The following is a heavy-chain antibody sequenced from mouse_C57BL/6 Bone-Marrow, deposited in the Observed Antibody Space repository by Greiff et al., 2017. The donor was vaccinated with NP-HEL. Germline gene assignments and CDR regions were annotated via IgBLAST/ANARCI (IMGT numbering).Heavy chain of an antibody. D-gene: IGHD2-3*01. J-gene: IGHJ2*01. CDR2: INPNNGGT. Sequence: VQLQQSGPELVKPGASVKISCKASGYTFTDYYMNWVKQSHGKSLEWIGDINPNNGGTSYNQKFKGKATLTVDKSSSTAYMELRSLTSEDSAVYYCARFWLLREGYFDYWDQGTTLTVSS. V-gene: IGHV1-26*01. CDR1: GYTFTDYY. CDR3: ARFWLLREGYFDY.